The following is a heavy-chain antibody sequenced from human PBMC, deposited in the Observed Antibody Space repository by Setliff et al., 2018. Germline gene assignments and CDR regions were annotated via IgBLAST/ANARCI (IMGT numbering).Heavy chain of an antibody. V-gene: IGHV4-61*09. D-gene: IGHD3-22*01. CDR2: IYTNGAT. CDR1: GASLSSGSYY. J-gene: IGHJ3*01. CDR3: ARDPHYDPTYSLPGHAFDF. Sequence: SETLSLTCSVSGASLSSGSYYWSWIRQSAGKGPEWTGHIYTNGATNYSPSLKSRASISLDASKNQFALKLTSATAADTAVYYCARDPHYDPTYSLPGHAFDFWGQGIMVTV.